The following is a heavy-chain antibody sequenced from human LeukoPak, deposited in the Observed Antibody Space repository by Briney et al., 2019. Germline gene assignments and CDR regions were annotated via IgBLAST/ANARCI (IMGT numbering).Heavy chain of an antibody. CDR3: ARAIEYYYDSSGYYFDY. V-gene: IGHV3-30*03. CDR2: ISYDGSNK. CDR1: RFTFSTYG. J-gene: IGHJ4*02. Sequence: GGSLRLSCAASRFTFSTYGMHWVRQAPGKGLEWVAVISYDGSNKYYADSVKGRFTISRDNSKNTLYLQMNSLRAEDTAVYYCARAIEYYYDSSGYYFDYWGQGTLVTVSS. D-gene: IGHD3-22*01.